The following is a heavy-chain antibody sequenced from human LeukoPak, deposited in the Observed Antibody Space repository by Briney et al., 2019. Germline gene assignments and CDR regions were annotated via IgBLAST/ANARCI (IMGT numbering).Heavy chain of an antibody. CDR1: GYTFTSYG. CDR3: ASGPMYYYDSSGYYF. V-gene: IGHV1-18*01. D-gene: IGHD3-22*01. Sequence: ASVKVSCKASGYTFTSYGISWVRQAPGQGLEWMGWISAYNGNTNYAQELQGRVTMTTDTSTSTAYMELRSLRSDDTAVYYCASGPMYYYDSSGYYFWGQGTLVTVSS. CDR2: ISAYNGNT. J-gene: IGHJ4*02.